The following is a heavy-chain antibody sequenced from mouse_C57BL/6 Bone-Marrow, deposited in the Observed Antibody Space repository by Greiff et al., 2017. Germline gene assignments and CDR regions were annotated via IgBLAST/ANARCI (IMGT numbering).Heavy chain of an antibody. D-gene: IGHD3-2*02. CDR1: GYTFTSYW. J-gene: IGHJ2*01. V-gene: IGHV1-5*01. Sequence: VQLQQSGTVLARPGASVKMSCKTSGYTFTSYWMHWVKQRPGQGLEGIGAIYPGNGDIRYNRKFRGKAKLTAVTSASTAYMELSSLTNEDSAVYYCTRRGWLRLSYFDYWGQGTTLTVSS. CDR2: IYPGNGDI. CDR3: TRRGWLRLSYFDY.